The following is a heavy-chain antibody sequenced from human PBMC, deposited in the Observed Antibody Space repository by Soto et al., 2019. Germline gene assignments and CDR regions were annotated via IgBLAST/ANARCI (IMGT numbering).Heavy chain of an antibody. V-gene: IGHV3-74*01. CDR1: GFTFSNYW. CDR3: GSVFEC. J-gene: IGHJ4*01. CDR2: ISHDGSGT. Sequence: LRLSCAASGFTFSNYWMHWVRQVPGRGLVWVSRISHDGSGTSYADSVKGRFTISRDNAKNTVYLQMNSLRAEDTAVYYCGSVFECWGHGTLVTVSS.